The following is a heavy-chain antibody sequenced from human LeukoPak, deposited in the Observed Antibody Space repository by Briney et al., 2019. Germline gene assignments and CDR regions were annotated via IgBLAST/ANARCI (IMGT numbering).Heavy chain of an antibody. CDR2: VSPGGYT. Sequence: SETLSLTCAVSGVSISDYYWSWIRQSPEKGLEWIGEVSPGGYTTYNPSLRSRVIISEDTSENQLSLNVTSVTAADTALYYCARIRCGRGQARCYNHWAQGSLVTVSS. D-gene: IGHD2-21*01. J-gene: IGHJ5*02. V-gene: IGHV4-34*01. CDR1: GVSISDYY. CDR3: ARIRCGRGQARCYNH.